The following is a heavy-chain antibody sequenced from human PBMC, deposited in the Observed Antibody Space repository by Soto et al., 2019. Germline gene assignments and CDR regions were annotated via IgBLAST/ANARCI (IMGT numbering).Heavy chain of an antibody. CDR2: LDPSGGST. CDR1: GYRFSTFY. J-gene: IGHJ3*02. CDR3: VRSFIAATILAFDI. D-gene: IGHD6-25*01. Sequence: GVSVKVACKASGYRFSTFYLHWVRRTTGQRPEWMGTLDPSGGSTTYAQKFRGRVTISRDTSTSTVSMELSSLRSEDTAIYYSVRSFIAATILAFDIWGQGTMVTVSS. V-gene: IGHV1-46*01.